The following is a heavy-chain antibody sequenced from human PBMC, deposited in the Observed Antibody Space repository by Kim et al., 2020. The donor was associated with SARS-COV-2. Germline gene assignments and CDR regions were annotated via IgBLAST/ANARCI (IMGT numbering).Heavy chain of an antibody. V-gene: IGHV3-30*18. CDR3: AKRLGSYDNPGYYYYGMDV. D-gene: IGHD3-10*01. CDR1: GFTFSSYA. J-gene: IGHJ6*02. CDR2: ISYDGSNK. Sequence: GGSLRLSCAASGFTFSSYAMHWVRQAPGKGLEWVAVISYDGSNKYYADSVKGRFTISRDNSKNTLYLQMNSLRAEDTAVYYCAKRLGSYDNPGYYYYGMDVWGQGTTVTVSS.